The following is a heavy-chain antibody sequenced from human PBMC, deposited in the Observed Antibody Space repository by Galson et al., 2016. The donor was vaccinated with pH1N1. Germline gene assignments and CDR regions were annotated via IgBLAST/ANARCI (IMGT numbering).Heavy chain of an antibody. CDR3: ARGRYCNNRNGFIGVDS. D-gene: IGHD2-8*01. Sequence: SVKVSCKASGYTFTGYYIHWVRQAPGQGLEWMGCIKPNSGDTKYAQKFQGRVTMTRDTSISTAYMELSSLRSDDTAIYYCARGRYCNNRNGFIGVDSWGQGTLVTVSS. J-gene: IGHJ4*02. CDR1: GYTFTGYY. CDR2: IKPNSGDT. V-gene: IGHV1-2*02.